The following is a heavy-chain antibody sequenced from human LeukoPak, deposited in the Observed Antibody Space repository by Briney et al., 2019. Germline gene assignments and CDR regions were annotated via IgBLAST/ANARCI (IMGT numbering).Heavy chain of an antibody. Sequence: GGSLRLSCAASGFTFSSYAMSWVRQAPGKGLEWVSAISGSGASTYYADSVKGRFTISRDSSKNTLYLQMNSLRAEDTAVYYCAKGPLTEVAGTTWDYWGQGTLVTVSS. CDR1: GFTFSSYA. CDR2: ISGSGAST. CDR3: AKGPLTEVAGTTWDY. D-gene: IGHD6-19*01. J-gene: IGHJ4*02. V-gene: IGHV3-23*01.